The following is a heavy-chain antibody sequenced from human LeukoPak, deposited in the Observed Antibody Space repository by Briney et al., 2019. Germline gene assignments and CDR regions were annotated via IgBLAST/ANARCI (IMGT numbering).Heavy chain of an antibody. J-gene: IGHJ6*03. CDR1: GGSISSSSYY. CDR2: IYYSGST. D-gene: IGHD1-26*01. V-gene: IGHV4-39*07. Sequence: PSETLSLTCTVSGGSISSSSYYWGWIRQAPGKGLEWIGSIYYSGSTYYNPSLKSRVTISVDTSKNQFSLKLSSVTAADTAVYYCAREIEVVGATAPSYYYYYYMDVWGKGTTVTVSS. CDR3: AREIEVVGATAPSYYYYYYMDV.